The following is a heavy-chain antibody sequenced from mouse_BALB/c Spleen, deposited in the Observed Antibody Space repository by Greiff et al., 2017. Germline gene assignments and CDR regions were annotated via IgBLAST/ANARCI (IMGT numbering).Heavy chain of an antibody. J-gene: IGHJ4*01. CDR2: IDPETGGT. V-gene: IGHV1-15*01. D-gene: IGHD3-2*01. CDR1: GYTFTDYE. CDR3: ARDSSGYAMDY. Sequence: QVQLQQSGAELVRPGASVTLSCKASGYTFTDYEMHWVKQTPVHGLEWIGAIDPETGGTAYNQKFKGKATLTADKSSSTAYMELRSLTSEDSAVYYCARDSSGYAMDYWGQGTSVTVSS.